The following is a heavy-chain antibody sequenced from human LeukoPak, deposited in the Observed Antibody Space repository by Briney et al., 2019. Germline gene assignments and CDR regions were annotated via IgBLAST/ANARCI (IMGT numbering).Heavy chain of an antibody. CDR2: INWNGGST. J-gene: IGHJ6*03. V-gene: IGHV3-20*04. D-gene: IGHD3-16*02. CDR1: GFSLSSYA. Sequence: GGSLRLSCTVSGFSLSSYAMSWVRQAPGKGLEWVSGINWNGGSTGYADSVKGRFTISRDNAKDSLYLQMNSLRAEDTALYYCARDRRYTLMDVWGKGTTVTVSS. CDR3: ARDRRYTLMDV.